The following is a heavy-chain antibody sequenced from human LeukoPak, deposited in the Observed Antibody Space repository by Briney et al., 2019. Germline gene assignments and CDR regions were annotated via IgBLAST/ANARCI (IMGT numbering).Heavy chain of an antibody. D-gene: IGHD2-2*01. V-gene: IGHV3-66*01. J-gene: IGHJ5*02. CDR3: ARMEEGLGICRSSGCYWLDP. Sequence: GGSLRLSCAASGFTVSSNYMSWVRRAPGKGLEWVSVIYSGGSTYYADSVKGRFTISRDNSKNTLYLQMNSLRAEDTAVYYCARMEEGLGICRSSGCYWLDPWGQGILVTVSS. CDR1: GFTVSSNY. CDR2: IYSGGST.